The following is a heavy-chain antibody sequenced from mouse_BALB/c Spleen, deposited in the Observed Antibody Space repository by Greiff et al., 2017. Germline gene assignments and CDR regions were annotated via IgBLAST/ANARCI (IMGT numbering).Heavy chain of an antibody. J-gene: IGHJ3*01. Sequence: QVTLKVSGPGLLQPSPTLSLTCSFSGFSLSTSGMGVIWLRQPPGLGLEWLAHSYWDDDKRYNPFLKSRLTTSKDTSRNQVFLKITSGDTADTATDYCARGGHYYGSGWFAYWGQGTLVTVSA. V-gene: IGHV8-12*01. CDR1: GFSLSTSGMG. CDR3: ARGGHYYGSGWFAY. D-gene: IGHD1-2*01. CDR2: SYWDDDK.